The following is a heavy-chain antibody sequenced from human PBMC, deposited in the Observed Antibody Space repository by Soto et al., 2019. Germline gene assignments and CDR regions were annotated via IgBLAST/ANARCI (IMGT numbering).Heavy chain of an antibody. D-gene: IGHD3-10*01. V-gene: IGHV3-30*18. CDR2: ISYDGSNK. CDR1: GFTFSSYG. J-gene: IGHJ6*02. CDR3: AKDGLWFGEFADYYGMDV. Sequence: QVQLVESGGGVVQPGRSLRLSCAASGFTFSSYGMHWVRQAPGKGLEWVAVISYDGSNKFYADSVKGRFTISRDNSKNTLYLQMYSLRAEDTAVYYCAKDGLWFGEFADYYGMDVWGQGTTVTVSS.